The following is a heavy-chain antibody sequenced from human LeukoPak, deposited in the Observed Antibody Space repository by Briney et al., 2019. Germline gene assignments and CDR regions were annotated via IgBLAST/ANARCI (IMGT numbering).Heavy chain of an antibody. Sequence: SETLSLTCTVSGGSISSYYWSWIRQPPGKGLEWIGYIYTSGSTNYNPSLKSRVTISVDTSKNRFSLKLSSVTAADTAVYYCARKRFPGYFDYWGQGTLVTVSS. D-gene: IGHD3-3*01. CDR2: IYTSGST. J-gene: IGHJ4*02. CDR3: ARKRFPGYFDY. CDR1: GGSISSYY. V-gene: IGHV4-4*09.